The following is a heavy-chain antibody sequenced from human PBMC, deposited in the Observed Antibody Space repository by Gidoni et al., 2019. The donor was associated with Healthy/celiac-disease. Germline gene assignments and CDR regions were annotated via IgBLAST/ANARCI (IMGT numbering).Heavy chain of an antibody. Sequence: QVQLVQSGAEAKKPGASVRVSCTASGCTFTSYYMHWVRQAPGQGLEWMGIINPSGGSTSYAQKFQGRVTMTRDTSTSTVYMELSSLRSEDTAVYYCARGILWFGELADYWGQGTLVTVSS. CDR3: ARGILWFGELADY. CDR2: INPSGGST. D-gene: IGHD3-10*01. V-gene: IGHV1-46*03. CDR1: GCTFTSYY. J-gene: IGHJ4*02.